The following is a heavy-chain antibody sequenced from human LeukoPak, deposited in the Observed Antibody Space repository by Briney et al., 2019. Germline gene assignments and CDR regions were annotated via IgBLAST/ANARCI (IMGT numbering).Heavy chain of an antibody. J-gene: IGHJ4*02. CDR3: ARDHEYTSSWWDY. D-gene: IGHD6-13*01. CDR2: ISSSGSTI. Sequence: GGSLRLSCVASGFTFSDYYMSWIRQAPGKGLEWVSYISSSGSTIYYADSVKGRFTISRDNAKNSLYLQMHSLRAEDTAVYYRARDHEYTSSWWDYWGQGTLVTVSS. V-gene: IGHV3-11*01. CDR1: GFTFSDYY.